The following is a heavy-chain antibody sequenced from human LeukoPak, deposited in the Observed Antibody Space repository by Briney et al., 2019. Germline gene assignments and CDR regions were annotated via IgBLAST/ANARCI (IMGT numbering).Heavy chain of an antibody. Sequence: GGSLRLSCAASGFTFSSYGMRWVRQAPGKGLEWVAVIWYDGSNKYYADSVKGRFTISRDNSKNTLYLQMNSLRAEDTAVYYCARGPPPVSYCSSTSCSYGMDVWGQGTTVTVSS. CDR1: GFTFSSYG. J-gene: IGHJ6*02. D-gene: IGHD2-2*01. CDR2: IWYDGSNK. V-gene: IGHV3-33*01. CDR3: ARGPPPVSYCSSTSCSYGMDV.